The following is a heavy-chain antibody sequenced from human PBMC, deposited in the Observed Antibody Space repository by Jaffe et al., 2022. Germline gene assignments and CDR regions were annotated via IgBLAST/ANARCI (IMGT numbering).Heavy chain of an antibody. Sequence: EVQLVESGGGLVQPGGSLRLSCAASGFTFSNYWMSWVRQAPGKGLEWVANIKQDGSEKYYVDSVKGRFTISRDNAKNSLYLQMNSLRAEDTAVYYCARDFRIIITFGGVMGYWGQGTLVTVSS. J-gene: IGHJ4*02. CDR3: ARDFRIIITFGGVMGY. CDR2: IKQDGSEK. CDR1: GFTFSNYW. D-gene: IGHD3-16*01. V-gene: IGHV3-7*01.